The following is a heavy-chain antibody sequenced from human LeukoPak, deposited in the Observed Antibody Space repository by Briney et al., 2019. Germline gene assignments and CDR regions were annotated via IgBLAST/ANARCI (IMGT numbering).Heavy chain of an antibody. J-gene: IGHJ6*04. CDR2: ISSSGSTI. V-gene: IGHV3-48*03. CDR1: GFTFSSYA. CDR3: AELGITMIGGV. D-gene: IGHD3-10*02. Sequence: SGGSLRLSCAASGFTFSSYAMNWVRQAPGKGLEWVSAISSSGSTIYYADSVKGRFTISRDNAKNSLYLQMNSLRAEDTAVYYCAELGITMIGGVWGKGTTVTISS.